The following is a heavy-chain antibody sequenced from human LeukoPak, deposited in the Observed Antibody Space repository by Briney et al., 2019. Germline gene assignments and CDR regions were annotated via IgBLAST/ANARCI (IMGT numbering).Heavy chain of an antibody. CDR1: GGSISSSSYY. V-gene: IGHV4-39*07. Sequence: PSETLSLTCTVSGGSISSSSYYWGWIRQPPGKGLEWIGSIYYSGSTYYNPSLKSRVTISVDTSKNQFSLKLSSVTAADTAVYYCARELGYYDSSGYYSYWGQGTLVTVSS. D-gene: IGHD3-22*01. J-gene: IGHJ4*02. CDR2: IYYSGST. CDR3: ARELGYYDSSGYYSY.